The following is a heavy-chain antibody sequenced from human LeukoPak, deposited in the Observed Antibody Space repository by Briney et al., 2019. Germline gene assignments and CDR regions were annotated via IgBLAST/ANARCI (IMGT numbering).Heavy chain of an antibody. J-gene: IGHJ6*02. Sequence: GGSLRLSCAASGFTFSSCEMNWVRQAPGKGLEWVSYISRSGRTIYYADSVKGRFTISRDNAKNSLYLQMNSLRAEDTAVYYCAREGSYGSGSSYYYYGMDVWGQGTTVTVSS. CDR1: GFTFSSCE. CDR2: ISRSGRTI. V-gene: IGHV3-48*03. CDR3: AREGSYGSGSSYYYYGMDV. D-gene: IGHD3-10*01.